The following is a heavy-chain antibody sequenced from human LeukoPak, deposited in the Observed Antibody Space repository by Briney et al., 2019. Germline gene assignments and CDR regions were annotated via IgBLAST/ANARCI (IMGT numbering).Heavy chain of an antibody. CDR3: ARVPTIVQYFDL. CDR1: GGSISSGGYS. V-gene: IGHV4-30-2*01. Sequence: SETLSLTCAVSGGSISSGGYSWSWIRQPPGKGLEWIGYIYHSGSTYYNPSLKSRVTISVDRSKNQFSLKLSSVTAADTAVYYCARVPTIVQYFDLWGRGTLVTVSA. CDR2: IYHSGST. D-gene: IGHD3-22*01. J-gene: IGHJ2*01.